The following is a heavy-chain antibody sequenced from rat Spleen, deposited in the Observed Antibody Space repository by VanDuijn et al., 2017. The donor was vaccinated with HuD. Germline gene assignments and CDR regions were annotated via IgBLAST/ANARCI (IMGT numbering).Heavy chain of an antibody. J-gene: IGHJ3*01. CDR3: ARPSYGYPFAY. V-gene: IGHV5-7*01. Sequence: EVQLVESGGGLVQPGRSLKLSCAASGFTFSDYNMAWVRQDPKKGLEWVSSITYDGTGTYYRDSVKGRFTISRDNAKSTLYLQMDSLRSEDTATYYCARPSYGYPFAYWGQGTLVTVS. D-gene: IGHD1-7*01. CDR2: ITYDGTGT. CDR1: GFTFSDYN.